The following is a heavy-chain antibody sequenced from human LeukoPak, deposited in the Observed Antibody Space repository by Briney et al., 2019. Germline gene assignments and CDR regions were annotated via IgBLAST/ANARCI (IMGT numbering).Heavy chain of an antibody. CDR1: GYSFTSYW. D-gene: IGHD5-24*01. V-gene: IGHV5-51*01. J-gene: IGHJ6*03. CDR2: IYSGDSDT. Sequence: GESLKISCKGSGYSFTSYWIGWVRQMPGKGLEWMGIIYSGDSDTRYSPSFQGQVTISADKSISTAYLQWSSLKASDTATYYCARISRDGYNAYYYYYMDVWGKGTTVTVSS. CDR3: ARISRDGYNAYYYYYMDV.